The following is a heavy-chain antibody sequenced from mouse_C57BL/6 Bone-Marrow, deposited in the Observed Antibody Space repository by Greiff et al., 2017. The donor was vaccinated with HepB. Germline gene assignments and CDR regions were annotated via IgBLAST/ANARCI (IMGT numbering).Heavy chain of an antibody. CDR1: GYTVAVCG. D-gene: IGHD1-1*01. CDR3: ASSVVGGDY. V-gene: IGHV1-9*01. Sequence: QGQRRRAGAERRKAGAAGGRAGKGTGYTVAVCGRVWVEERPGHGLEWIGEILPGSGSTNYNEKFKGKATFTADTSSNTAYMQLSSLTTEDSAIYYCASSVVGGDYWGQGTTLTVSS. J-gene: IGHJ2*01. CDR2: ILPGSGST.